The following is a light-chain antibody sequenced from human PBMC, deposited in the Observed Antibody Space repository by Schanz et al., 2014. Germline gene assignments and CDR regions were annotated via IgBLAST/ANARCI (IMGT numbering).Light chain of an antibody. CDR1: STDVGTYNF. CDR3: SSYTSTKV. V-gene: IGLV2-11*01. CDR2: DVG. J-gene: IGLJ2*01. Sequence: QSALTQPRSVSGSPGQSVTISCTGTSTDVGTYNFVSWYQLHPGKAPKLIIFDVGKRPSGVPDRFSGSKSGNTASLTISGLQAEDEADYYCSSYTSTKVFGGGTKVTVL.